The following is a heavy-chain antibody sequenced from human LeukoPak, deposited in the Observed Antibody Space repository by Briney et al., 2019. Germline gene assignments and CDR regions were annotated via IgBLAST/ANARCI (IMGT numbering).Heavy chain of an antibody. J-gene: IGHJ4*02. CDR3: AKAFAHSAYDARGDY. D-gene: IGHD5-12*01. CDR1: GFTFSTYW. Sequence: GGSLRLSCTASGFTFSTYWMTWVRQAPGKGLEWVANINRDGSTIRYVDSVKGRFTVSRDNAENSLCLQMNSLRAEDTAIYYCAKAFAHSAYDARGDYWGQGTLVTVSS. CDR2: INRDGSTI. V-gene: IGHV3-7*03.